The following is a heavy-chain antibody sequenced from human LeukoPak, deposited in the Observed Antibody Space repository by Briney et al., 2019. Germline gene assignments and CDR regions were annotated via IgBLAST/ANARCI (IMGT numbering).Heavy chain of an antibody. J-gene: IGHJ3*02. D-gene: IGHD3-10*01. CDR3: ARRGQRDAFDI. V-gene: IGHV3-11*01. CDR1: GFTFSDYY. Sequence: GGSLRLSCAASGFTFSDYYMSWVRQAPGKGLEWVSHISSSGSTIYYADSVKGRFTISRDNAKNSLYLQINSLRAEDTAVYYCARRGQRDAFDIWGHGTMVTVSS. CDR2: ISSSGSTI.